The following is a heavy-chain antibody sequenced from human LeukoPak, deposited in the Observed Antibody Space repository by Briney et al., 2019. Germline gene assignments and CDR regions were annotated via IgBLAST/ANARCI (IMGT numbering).Heavy chain of an antibody. V-gene: IGHV3-66*01. J-gene: IGHJ3*02. CDR1: GFTVSNKY. CDR3: AREMYCSGGSCYGDAFDI. D-gene: IGHD2-15*01. CDR2: IYSGGST. Sequence: PGGSLRLSCAASGFTVSNKYMSWVRQAPGRGLEWVSVIYSGGSTYYADSVKRRFSISRDKSKNTLYLQMTSLRAEDTGLYYCAREMYCSGGSCYGDAFDIWGQGTMVTVSS.